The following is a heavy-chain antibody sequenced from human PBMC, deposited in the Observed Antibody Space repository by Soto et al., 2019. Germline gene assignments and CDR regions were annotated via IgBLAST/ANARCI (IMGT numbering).Heavy chain of an antibody. CDR2: IFYSGST. CDR1: GGSISSSSYY. J-gene: IGHJ4*02. CDR3: ARASRGDSGYDTFFDY. V-gene: IGHV4-39*07. D-gene: IGHD5-12*01. Sequence: SETLSLTCTVSGGSISSSSYYWGWIRQPPGKGLEWIGSIFYSGSTYYNPSLKSRVTISVDTSKNQFSLKLSSVTAADTAVYYCARASRGDSGYDTFFDYWGQGTLVTVSS.